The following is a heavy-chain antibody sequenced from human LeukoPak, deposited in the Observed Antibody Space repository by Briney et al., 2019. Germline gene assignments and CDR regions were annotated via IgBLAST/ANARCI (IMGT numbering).Heavy chain of an antibody. CDR2: IKQDGSEK. D-gene: IGHD5-18*01. CDR1: GFTFSSYW. Sequence: GGSLRLSCAASGFTFSSYWLSWVRPAPGKGLEWVANIKQDGSEKYYVDSVKGRFTISRDNAKSSLYLQMNSLRAEDTAVYYCARGASGIQLWFFDPWGQGTLVTVSS. V-gene: IGHV3-7*01. J-gene: IGHJ5*02. CDR3: ARGASGIQLWFFDP.